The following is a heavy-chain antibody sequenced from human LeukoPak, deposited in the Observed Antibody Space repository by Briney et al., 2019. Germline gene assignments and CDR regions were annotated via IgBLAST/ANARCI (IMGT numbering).Heavy chain of an antibody. J-gene: IGHJ4*02. CDR2: ISGSGDTT. Sequence: GSLRLSCAASGLTFSSYAMSWVRQAPRKGLEWVSAISGSGDTTYYADSVKGRFTISRDNSKNTLYLQMNSLRAEDTAVYYCAKVFEQLRFLEWWDYWGQGTLVTVSS. D-gene: IGHD3-3*01. CDR3: AKVFEQLRFLEWWDY. CDR1: GLTFSSYA. V-gene: IGHV3-23*01.